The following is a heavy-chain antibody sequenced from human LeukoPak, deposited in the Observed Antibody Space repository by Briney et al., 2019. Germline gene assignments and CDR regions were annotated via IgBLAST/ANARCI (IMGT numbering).Heavy chain of an antibody. Sequence: GASVKVSCKASGYTFTGYYMRWVRQAPGQGLEWMGRINPNSGGTNYAQKFQGRVTMTRDTSISTAYMELSRLRSDDTAVYYCARAPSYRYNYFDYWGQGTLVTVSS. CDR2: INPNSGGT. D-gene: IGHD3-16*02. CDR1: GYTFTGYY. V-gene: IGHV1-2*06. J-gene: IGHJ4*02. CDR3: ARAPSYRYNYFDY.